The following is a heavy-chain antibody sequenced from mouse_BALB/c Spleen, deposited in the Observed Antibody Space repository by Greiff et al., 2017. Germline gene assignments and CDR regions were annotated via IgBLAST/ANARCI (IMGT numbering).Heavy chain of an antibody. CDR3: AIVTTATRYYAMDY. V-gene: IGHV5-6-3*01. Sequence: EVKLVESGGGLVQPGGSLKLSCAASGFTFSSYGMSWVRQTPDKRLELVATINSNGGSTYYPESVKGRFTISRDNAKNTLYLQMSSLKSEDTAMYYCAIVTTATRYYAMDYWGQGTSVTVSS. J-gene: IGHJ4*01. CDR1: GFTFSSYG. CDR2: INSNGGST. D-gene: IGHD1-2*01.